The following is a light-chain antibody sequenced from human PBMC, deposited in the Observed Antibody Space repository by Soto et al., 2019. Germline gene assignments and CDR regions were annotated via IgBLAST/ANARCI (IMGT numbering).Light chain of an antibody. J-gene: IGKJ1*01. CDR1: QSLLHSHGKTF. V-gene: IGKV2D-29*01. CDR2: EVS. CDR3: MQSTQVPWT. Sequence: DIVMTQTPLSLSATPGQPASISCKSSQSLLHSHGKTFLYWFLQKPGQPPQLLTYEVSNRFSGVPARFSGSGSGTDFTLTISRVEADDVGIYYCMQSTQVPWTFGQGTKVEIK.